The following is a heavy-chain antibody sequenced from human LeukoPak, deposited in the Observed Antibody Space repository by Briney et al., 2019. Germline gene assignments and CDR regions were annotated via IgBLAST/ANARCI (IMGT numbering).Heavy chain of an antibody. CDR3: ARESCSSTSSITCYFDY. J-gene: IGHJ4*02. CDR2: IQSDGSDE. CDR1: GFTFSNYG. V-gene: IGHV3-30*19. Sequence: GRSLRLSCAASGFTFSNYGMHWVRQAPGKGLEWVTVIQSDGSDEYYADSVKGRFTISRDNSKNALYLQMNSLRAEDTAVYYCARESCSSTSSITCYFDYWGQGTLVTVSS. D-gene: IGHD2-2*01.